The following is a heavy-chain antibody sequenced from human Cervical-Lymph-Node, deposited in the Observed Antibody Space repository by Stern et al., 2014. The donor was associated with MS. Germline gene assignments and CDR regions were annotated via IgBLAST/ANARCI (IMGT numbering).Heavy chain of an antibody. CDR2: VAYSGST. J-gene: IGHJ5*02. CDR3: ARGVDFWSGMGWFDP. D-gene: IGHD3-3*01. Sequence: QVQLQESGPGLVKASGTLSLTCIVSGGSISSYYWSWIRQPPGTGLEWIGYVAYSGSTDYNPSLKRRLTISVDTSKDQFSLSLTSVTAADTAVYYCARGVDFWSGMGWFDPWGQGILVTVSS. V-gene: IGHV4-59*01. CDR1: GGSISSYY.